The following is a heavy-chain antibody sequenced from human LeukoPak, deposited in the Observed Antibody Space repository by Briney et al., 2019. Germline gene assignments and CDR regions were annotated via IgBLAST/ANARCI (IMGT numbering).Heavy chain of an antibody. D-gene: IGHD1-26*01. J-gene: IGHJ3*02. CDR3: ARDSQSGSYYVGAFDI. Sequence: GGSLRLSCAASGFTFSSYSMNWVRQAPGKGLEWVSSISSSSSYIYYADSVKGRFTISRDNAKNSLYLQMNSLRAEDTAVYYCARDSQSGSYYVGAFDIWGQGTMVTVSS. CDR1: GFTFSSYS. CDR2: ISSSSSYI. V-gene: IGHV3-21*01.